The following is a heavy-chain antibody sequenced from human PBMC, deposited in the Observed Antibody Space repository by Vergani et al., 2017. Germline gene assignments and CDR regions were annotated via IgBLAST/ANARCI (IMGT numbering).Heavy chain of an antibody. V-gene: IGHV3-23*01. CDR2: ISGSGGST. D-gene: IGHD6-13*01. J-gene: IGHJ4*02. CDR1: GGSISSYY. CDR3: AKVVYSSSWYYPCDY. Sequence: VQLQESGPGLVKPSETLSLTCTVSGGSISSYYWSWIRQPPGKGLEWVSAISGSGGSTYYADSVKGRFTISRDNSKNTLYLQMNSLRAEDTAVYYCAKVVYSSSWYYPCDYWGQGTLVTVSS.